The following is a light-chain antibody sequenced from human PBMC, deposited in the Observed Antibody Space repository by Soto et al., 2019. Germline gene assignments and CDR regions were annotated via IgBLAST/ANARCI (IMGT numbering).Light chain of an antibody. CDR1: SSDFGSYNL. Sequence: QAVLTQPASVSGSPGQWITISCTGTSSDFGSYNLVSWYQQHPGKAPKLMIYEGSKRPSGVSNRFSGSKSGNTASLTISGLQAEDEADYYCCSYAGSSTSYVFGTGTKVTVL. V-gene: IGLV2-23*01. CDR3: CSYAGSSTSYV. J-gene: IGLJ1*01. CDR2: EGS.